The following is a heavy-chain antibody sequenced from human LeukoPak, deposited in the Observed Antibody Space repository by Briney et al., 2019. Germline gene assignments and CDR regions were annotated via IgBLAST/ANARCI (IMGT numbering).Heavy chain of an antibody. D-gene: IGHD3-16*01. V-gene: IGHV3-33*01. CDR1: GFTFSSYG. Sequence: GGSLRLSCAASGFTFSSYGMHWVRQAPGKGLEWVAVIWYDGSSKYYADSVKGRFTISRDNSKNTLYLQMNSLRAEDTAVYYCARDYGYMDVWGKGTTVTVSS. CDR3: ARDYGYMDV. CDR2: IWYDGSSK. J-gene: IGHJ6*03.